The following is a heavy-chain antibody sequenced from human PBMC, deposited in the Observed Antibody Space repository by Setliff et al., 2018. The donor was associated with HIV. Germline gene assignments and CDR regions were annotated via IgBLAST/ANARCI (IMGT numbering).Heavy chain of an antibody. V-gene: IGHV1-2*02. D-gene: IGHD2-2*01. CDR2: INPSSGGT. J-gene: IGHJ4*02. Sequence: ASVKVSCKASGYTFTGHYMHWVRQAPGQGLEWMGWINPSSGGTKFAQKFQGRVTMTRDTSINTAYMEMSRLRSDDAAVYYCARVPSRYCSSTTCPFFFDQWGQGTLVTVSS. CDR3: ARVPSRYCSSTTCPFFFDQ. CDR1: GYTFTGHY.